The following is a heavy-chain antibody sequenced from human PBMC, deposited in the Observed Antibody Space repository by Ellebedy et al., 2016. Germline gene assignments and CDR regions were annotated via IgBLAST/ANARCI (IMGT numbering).Heavy chain of an antibody. CDR3: ATASAPGVATAPFDY. D-gene: IGHD5-12*01. Sequence: GESLKISXKVSGYSFISYWIGWVRQMPGKGLEWVGIIYPGDSETRYSPSFQGQVTISADKSISTAYLQWSSLKASDTAMYYCATASAPGVATAPFDYWGQGTLVTVSS. V-gene: IGHV5-51*01. CDR2: IYPGDSET. J-gene: IGHJ4*02. CDR1: GYSFISYW.